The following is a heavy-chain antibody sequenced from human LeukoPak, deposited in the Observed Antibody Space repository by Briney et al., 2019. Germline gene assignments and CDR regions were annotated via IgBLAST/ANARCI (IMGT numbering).Heavy chain of an antibody. CDR3: ARVSIEVAATQAYYFDS. V-gene: IGHV4-4*07. Sequence: SETLSLTCTVFGGSISSYFWSWIRQPAGKGLEWIGRIYPSGSTNYNPSLKSRVTMSVDTSKNQFSLNLRSVTAADTAVYYCARVSIEVAATQAYYFDSWGQGTLVTVSS. CDR2: IYPSGST. J-gene: IGHJ4*02. CDR1: GGSISSYF. D-gene: IGHD6-19*01.